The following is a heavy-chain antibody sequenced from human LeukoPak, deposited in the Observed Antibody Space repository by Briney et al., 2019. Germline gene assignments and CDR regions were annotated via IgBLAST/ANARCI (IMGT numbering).Heavy chain of an antibody. V-gene: IGHV4-59*02. J-gene: IGHJ5*02. CDR3: ARARDGHINNWFDP. D-gene: IGHD5-24*01. Sequence: PSETLSLTCTVSGASVNTDYWSWIRQPPGKGLEWIGYTYNSGSTNYNPSLKSRVTISVDTSKNQFSLKMSSVTAADTAVYYCARARDGHINNWFDPWGQGTLVTVSS. CDR2: TYNSGST. CDR1: GASVNTDY.